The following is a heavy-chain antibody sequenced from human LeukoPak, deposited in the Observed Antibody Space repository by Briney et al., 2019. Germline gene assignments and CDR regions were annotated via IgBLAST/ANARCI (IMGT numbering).Heavy chain of an antibody. CDR3: AKVGRYYYDSSGYPDY. CDR2: ISGSGGST. Sequence: GGSLRLSCAASGFTFSSYAMSWVRQAPGKGLEWVSAISGSGGSTYYADSVKGRFTISRDNSKNTLYLQMNSLRAEDTAVYYCAKVGRYYYDSSGYPDYWGQGTLVTVSS. CDR1: GFTFSSYA. D-gene: IGHD3-22*01. V-gene: IGHV3-23*01. J-gene: IGHJ4*02.